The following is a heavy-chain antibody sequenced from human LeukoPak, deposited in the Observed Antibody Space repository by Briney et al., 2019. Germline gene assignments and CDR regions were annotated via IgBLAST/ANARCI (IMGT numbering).Heavy chain of an antibody. V-gene: IGHV1-24*01. J-gene: IGHJ3*02. CDR2: FDPEDGET. CDR3: ARGPYDYVWGNYRYTGDASDI. D-gene: IGHD3-16*02. Sequence: ASVKVSCKVSGYTLTELSMHWVRQAPGKGLEWMGGFDPEDGETIYAQKFQGRVTMTEDTSTDTAYMELTSLRSDDTAVYYCARGPYDYVWGNYRYTGDASDIWGHGTVVTVSS. CDR1: GYTLTELS.